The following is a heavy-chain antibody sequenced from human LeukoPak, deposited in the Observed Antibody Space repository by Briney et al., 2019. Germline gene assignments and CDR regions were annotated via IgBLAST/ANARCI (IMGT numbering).Heavy chain of an antibody. CDR3: ARGRGLEIDYDSSGYWAPGAFDI. J-gene: IGHJ3*02. CDR2: INHSGST. CDR1: GGSLSGYY. D-gene: IGHD3-22*01. V-gene: IGHV4-34*01. Sequence: SETLSLTCAVYGGSLSGYYWSWIRQPPGKGLEWIGEINHSGSTNYNPSLKSRVTISVDTSKNQFSLKLSSVTAADTAVYYCARGRGLEIDYDSSGYWAPGAFDIWGQGTMVTVSS.